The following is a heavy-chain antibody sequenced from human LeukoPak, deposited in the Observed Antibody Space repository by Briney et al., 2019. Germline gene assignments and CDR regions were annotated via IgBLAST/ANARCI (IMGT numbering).Heavy chain of an antibody. V-gene: IGHV4-4*07. D-gene: IGHD1-26*01. CDR1: GSSINNFY. CDR2: IQTSGST. J-gene: IGHJ4*02. CDR3: ARGHSGSYYGY. Sequence: PSETLSLTCTVSGSSINNFYWTWIRQPAGKGLEWIGRIQTSGSTNYNPSLKSRVTMSLDTSKNQFSLSLSSVTAADTAVYYCARGHSGSYYGYWGQGTLVTVSS.